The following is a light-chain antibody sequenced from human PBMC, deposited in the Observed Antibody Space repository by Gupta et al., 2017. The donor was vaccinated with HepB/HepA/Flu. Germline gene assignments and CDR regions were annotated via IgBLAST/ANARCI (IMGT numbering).Light chain of an antibody. CDR3: SSYTSSSPNYI. J-gene: IGLJ1*01. CDR2: YVS. V-gene: IGLV2-14*03. Sequence: QSALTHPASVSGSRGHSITIFSTGTSSDVGGYKYVYWYQQHPGKAPKLMIYYVSNRPSGVSNRFSGSKSGNTASLTIPGLQAEDEADYYCSSYTSSSPNYIFGTGTKVTVL. CDR1: SSDVGGYKY.